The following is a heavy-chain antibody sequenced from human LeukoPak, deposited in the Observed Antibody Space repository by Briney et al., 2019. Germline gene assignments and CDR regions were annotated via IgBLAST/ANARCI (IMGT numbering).Heavy chain of an antibody. CDR3: AVPGYSSSWYFDY. V-gene: IGHV1-69*04. J-gene: IGHJ4*02. CDR2: IIPILGIA. D-gene: IGHD6-13*01. Sequence: SVKVSCKASGGTFSSYAISWVRQAPGQGLEWMRRIIPILGIANYAQKFQGRVTITADKSTSTAYMEPSSLRSEDTAVYHCAVPGYSSSWYFDYWGQGTLVTVSS. CDR1: GGTFSSYA.